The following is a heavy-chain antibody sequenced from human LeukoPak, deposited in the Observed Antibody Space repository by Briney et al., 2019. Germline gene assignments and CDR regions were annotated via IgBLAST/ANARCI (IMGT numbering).Heavy chain of an antibody. J-gene: IGHJ1*01. Sequence: GASVKVSCKASGYTFTTYSLAWVRQAPGPSLDWMGWISVNNGGTNYAQSYQDRVTLTRDTSTNTAYLELRSLRSDDTAIIYCSTATQPRGYFLHWGQGTLVTVSS. CDR2: ISVNNGGT. CDR1: GYTFTTYS. V-gene: IGHV1-18*01. CDR3: STATQPRGYFLH. D-gene: IGHD2-2*01.